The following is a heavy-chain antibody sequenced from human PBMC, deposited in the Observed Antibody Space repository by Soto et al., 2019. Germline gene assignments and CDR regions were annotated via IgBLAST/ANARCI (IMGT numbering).Heavy chain of an antibody. CDR2: IYPGVSDT. D-gene: IGHD5-18*01. CDR1: GYNFTSYW. Sequence: PGESVKISCKGSGYNFTSYWSGWVRQMPGKGLEWMGIIYPGVSDTKYSPSFQGQVTISADKSISTAYLQWSSLKASDTAMYYCAKPSNTATYAMDVWGQGTTVTVSS. J-gene: IGHJ6*02. CDR3: AKPSNTATYAMDV. V-gene: IGHV5-51*01.